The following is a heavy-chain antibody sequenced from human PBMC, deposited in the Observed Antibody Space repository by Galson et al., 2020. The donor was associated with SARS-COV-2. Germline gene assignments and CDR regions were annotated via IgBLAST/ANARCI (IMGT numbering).Heavy chain of an antibody. J-gene: IGHJ6*02. Sequence: HGESLKISCKASGYTFTTHWIGWVRHMPGKGLEWMGMIYPVDSDTRYTPSVKGQVTISVDKSASTSYLQWNRLGASDSAIYYCGRLGPGRASGFYYKYGLDVWGQGTTVTVSS. CDR3: GRLGPGRASGFYYKYGLDV. D-gene: IGHD2-15*01. CDR1: GYTFTTHW. V-gene: IGHV5-51*01. CDR2: IYPVDSDT.